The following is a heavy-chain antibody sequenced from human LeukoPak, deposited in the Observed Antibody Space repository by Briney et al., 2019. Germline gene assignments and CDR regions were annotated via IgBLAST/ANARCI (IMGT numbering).Heavy chain of an antibody. CDR3: ARGVGGSWIFDY. V-gene: IGHV1-69*02. J-gene: IGHJ4*02. Sequence: ASVKVSCKASGGTFSSYTISWVRQAPGQGLEWMGRIIPILGIANYAQKFQGRVTITADKSTSTAYMELSSLRSEDTAVYYCARGVGGSWIFDYWGQGTLVTASS. CDR1: GGTFSSYT. D-gene: IGHD1-26*01. CDR2: IIPILGIA.